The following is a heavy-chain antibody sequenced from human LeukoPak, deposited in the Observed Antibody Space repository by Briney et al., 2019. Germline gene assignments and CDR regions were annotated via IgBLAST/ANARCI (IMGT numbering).Heavy chain of an antibody. CDR3: ARPDYGDSYVDY. CDR2: IYYSGST. V-gene: IGHV4-59*08. CDR1: GGSISSYY. D-gene: IGHD4-17*01. Sequence: PSETLSLTCTVSGGSISSYYWSWIRQPPGKGLEWIGYIYYSGSTNYNPSLKSRVTISVDTSKNQFSLKLSSVTAADTAVYYCARPDYGDSYVDYWGQGTLVTVSS. J-gene: IGHJ4*02.